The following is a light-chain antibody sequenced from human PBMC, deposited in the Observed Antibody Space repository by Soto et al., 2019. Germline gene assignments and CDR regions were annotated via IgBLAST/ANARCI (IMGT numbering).Light chain of an antibody. V-gene: IGLV1-44*01. CDR3: SALDDSLNGYV. Sequence: LTQPPSASGTPGQRVTISCSGSSSNIGSNTVNWYQQLPGTAPKLLIYSNNQRPSGVPDRFSGSKSGTSASLAISGLQSEDEADYYCSALDDSLNGYVFGTGTKVTVL. CDR1: SSNIGSNT. J-gene: IGLJ1*01. CDR2: SNN.